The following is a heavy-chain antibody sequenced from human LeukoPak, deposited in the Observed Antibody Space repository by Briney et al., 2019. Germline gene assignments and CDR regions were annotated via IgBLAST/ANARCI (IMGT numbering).Heavy chain of an antibody. V-gene: IGHV3-64D*06. CDR3: VKSGSYYNEPYYFDY. Sequence: GGSLRLSCSASGFTFSRYAMHWVRQAPGKGLEYVSGISSNGGSTYYADSVKGRFTISRDNSKNTLYLQMSSLRAENTAVYYCVKSGSYYNEPYYFDYWGQGTLVTVSS. CDR2: ISSNGGST. CDR1: GFTFSRYA. J-gene: IGHJ4*02. D-gene: IGHD3-10*01.